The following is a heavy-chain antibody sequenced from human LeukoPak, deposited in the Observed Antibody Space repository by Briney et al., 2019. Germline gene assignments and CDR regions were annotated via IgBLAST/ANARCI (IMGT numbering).Heavy chain of an antibody. CDR1: GLTFSSYA. D-gene: IGHD2-15*01. V-gene: IGHV3-23*01. CDR3: ARIPYCSGGSCADY. J-gene: IGHJ4*02. CDR2: ISGSGGST. Sequence: GGSLRLSCAASGLTFSSYAMSWVRQAPGKGLEWVSTISGSGGSTYYADSVKGRFTISRDSAKNSLYLQMNSLRAEDTAVYYCARIPYCSGGSCADYWGQGTLVTVSS.